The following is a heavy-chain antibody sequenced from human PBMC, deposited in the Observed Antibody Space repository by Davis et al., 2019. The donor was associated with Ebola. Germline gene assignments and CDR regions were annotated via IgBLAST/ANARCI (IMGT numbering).Heavy chain of an antibody. CDR2: FDPEDGET. J-gene: IGHJ6*02. V-gene: IGHV1-24*01. CDR3: ATDRGYCSGGSCYPRTYGMDV. CDR1: GYTLTELS. D-gene: IGHD2-15*01. Sequence: SVTVSCMVSGYTLTELSMHWVRQAPGTGLERMGGFDPEDGETIYAQKFQGRVTMTEDTSTDTAYMELSSLRSEDTAVYYCATDRGYCSGGSCYPRTYGMDVWGQGTTVTVSS.